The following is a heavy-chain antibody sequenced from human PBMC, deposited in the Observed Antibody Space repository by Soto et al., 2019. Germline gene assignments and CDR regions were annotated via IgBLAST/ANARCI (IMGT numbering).Heavy chain of an antibody. CDR3: ARDVRGYSGYDDY. CDR1: GYTFTGYY. Sequence: SVKVSCKASGYTFTGYYMHWVRQAPGQGLEWMGWISANNGDTNYAQKLQGRVTMTTDTSTSTAYMELRSLRSDDTAVYYCARDVRGYSGYDDYWGQGTLVTVSS. J-gene: IGHJ4*02. V-gene: IGHV1-18*04. D-gene: IGHD5-12*01. CDR2: ISANNGDT.